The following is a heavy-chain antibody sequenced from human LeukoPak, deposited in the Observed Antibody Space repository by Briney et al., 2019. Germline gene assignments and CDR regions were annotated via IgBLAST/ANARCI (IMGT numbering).Heavy chain of an antibody. J-gene: IGHJ4*02. D-gene: IGHD5-24*01. CDR3: ARETPRRGETRDGYR. CDR2: IKQDGSET. Sequence: PGGSLRLSCAASGFTFSSYWMSWVRQAPGKGLEWVANIKQDGSETYYADSVKGRFTISRDNPKNLLFLQINSLRVEDTAVYYCARETPRRGETRDGYRWGQGTVVTVSS. CDR1: GFTFSSYW. V-gene: IGHV3-7*01.